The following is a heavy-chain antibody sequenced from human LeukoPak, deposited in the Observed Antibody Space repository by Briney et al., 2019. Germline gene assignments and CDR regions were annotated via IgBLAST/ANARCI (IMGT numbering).Heavy chain of an antibody. CDR1: GGSLISSSYY. CDR3: ARGRSRYCSGGSCYYNWFDP. J-gene: IGHJ5*02. D-gene: IGHD2-15*01. Sequence: SGALSLTCTVSGGSLISSSYYWGWIRQPPGKGLEWVGSIYYSGSTYYNPSLKSRVTISVDTSKNQFSLKLSSVTAADTAVYYCARGRSRYCSGGSCYYNWFDPWGQGTLVTVSS. CDR2: IYYSGST. V-gene: IGHV4-39*01.